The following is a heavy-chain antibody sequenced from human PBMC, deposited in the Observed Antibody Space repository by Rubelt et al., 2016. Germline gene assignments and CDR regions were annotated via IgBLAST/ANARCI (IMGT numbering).Heavy chain of an antibody. J-gene: IGHJ4*02. CDR2: IYYSGST. CDR1: GGSISSSSYY. V-gene: IGHV4-39*07. CDR3: ARDPRAGTTSFDY. Sequence: QLQSQESGPGLVKPSETLSLTCTVSGGSISSSSYYWGWIRQPPGKGLEWIGSIYYSGSTDYNPSLKSRVTISVAASKNQFSLKRSSVPAADTAVYYCARDPRAGTTSFDYWGQGTLVTVSS. D-gene: IGHD1-7*01.